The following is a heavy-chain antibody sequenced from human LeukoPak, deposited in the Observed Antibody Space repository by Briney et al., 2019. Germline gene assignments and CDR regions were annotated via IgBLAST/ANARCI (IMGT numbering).Heavy chain of an antibody. CDR2: ISYDGSNK. J-gene: IGHJ5*02. D-gene: IGHD2-2*01. Sequence: GGSLRLSCAASGFTFSSYAMHWVRQAPGKGLEWVAVISYDGSNKYYADSVKGRFTISRDNSKNTLYLQMNSLRAEDTAVYYCARGPGKYQLPRYWFDPWGQGTLVTVSS. V-gene: IGHV3-30-3*01. CDR3: ARGPGKYQLPRYWFDP. CDR1: GFTFSSYA.